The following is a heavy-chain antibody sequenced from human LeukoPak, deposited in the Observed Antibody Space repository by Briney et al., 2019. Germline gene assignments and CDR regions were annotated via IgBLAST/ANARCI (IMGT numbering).Heavy chain of an antibody. J-gene: IGHJ6*03. D-gene: IGHD6-6*01. V-gene: IGHV4-61*01. CDR3: ARDWGVGGRPGYMDV. Sequence: SETLSLTCTVSSGSISSSSYYWGCIRQPPGKGLEWIGYIYYSGNTNYNPSLKSRVTILVDTSKNQVSLKLSSVTAADTAVYFCARDWGVGGRPGYMDVWGKGTTVTVSS. CDR1: SGSISSSSYY. CDR2: IYYSGNT.